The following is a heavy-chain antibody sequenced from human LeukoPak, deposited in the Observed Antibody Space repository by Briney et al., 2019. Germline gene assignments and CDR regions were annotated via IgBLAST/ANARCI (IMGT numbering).Heavy chain of an antibody. Sequence: ASVKVSCKASGYTFTSYDINWVRQATGQGLEWMGWMNPNSGNTGYAQKFQGRVTMTRDTSTSTVYMELSSLRSEDTAVYYCAREGLEQLGYCSSTSCFPGYFQHWGQGTLVTVSS. D-gene: IGHD2-2*01. CDR1: GYTFTSYD. CDR3: AREGLEQLGYCSSTSCFPGYFQH. J-gene: IGHJ1*01. V-gene: IGHV1-8*01. CDR2: MNPNSGNT.